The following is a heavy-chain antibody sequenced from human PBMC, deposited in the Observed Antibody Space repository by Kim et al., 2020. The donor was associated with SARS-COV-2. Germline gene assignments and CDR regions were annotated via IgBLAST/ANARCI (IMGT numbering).Heavy chain of an antibody. Sequence: GSNNSDPSLKSRVTRSVDTSKNQCARKLGSVTAADTAVYYCARGLRCLDYWGQGTLVTVSS. V-gene: IGHV4-34*01. CDR3: ARGLRCLDY. D-gene: IGHD4-17*01. CDR2: GSN. J-gene: IGHJ4*02.